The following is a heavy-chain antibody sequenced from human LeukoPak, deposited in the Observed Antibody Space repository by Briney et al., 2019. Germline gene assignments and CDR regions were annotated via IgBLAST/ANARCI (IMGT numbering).Heavy chain of an antibody. CDR3: ARNLGYCTNGVCSYPY. J-gene: IGHJ4*02. D-gene: IGHD2-8*01. CDR1: AFTFSRYG. Sequence: PGGSLRLSCAASAFTFSRYGMHWVRQAPGKGLEWVAFIRYDGNNKYYADSVKGRFTISRDNAKNSLYLQMNSLRAEDTALYYCARNLGYCTNGVCSYPYWGQGTLVTVSS. CDR2: IRYDGNNK. V-gene: IGHV3-30*02.